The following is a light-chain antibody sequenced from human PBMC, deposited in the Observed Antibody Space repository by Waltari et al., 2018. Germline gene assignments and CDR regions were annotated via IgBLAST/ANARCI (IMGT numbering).Light chain of an antibody. CDR3: QQYHQRPPWT. CDR1: QSVTTN. J-gene: IGKJ1*01. Sequence: ETVLTQSPGILSVSPGERATLSCRASQSVTTNLACYQQKPGLVPRLLIYDVSPRAAGVPARFSGSGSGTEFTLTISSLQSEDFAVYYCQQYHQRPPWTFGPGTKVEMK. CDR2: DVS. V-gene: IGKV3-15*01.